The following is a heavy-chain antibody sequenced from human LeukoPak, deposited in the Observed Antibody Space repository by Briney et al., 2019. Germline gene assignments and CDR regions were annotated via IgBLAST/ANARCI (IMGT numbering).Heavy chain of an antibody. V-gene: IGHV4-34*01. Sequence: SETLSLTCAVYGGSFSGYYWSWIRQPPGKGLEWIGEINHSGSTNYNPSLKSRVTISVDTSKNQFSLKLSSVTAADTAVYYCARVRTMVRGDPIDYWGQGTLVTVSS. D-gene: IGHD3-10*01. CDR1: GGSFSGYY. CDR3: ARVRTMVRGDPIDY. J-gene: IGHJ4*02. CDR2: INHSGST.